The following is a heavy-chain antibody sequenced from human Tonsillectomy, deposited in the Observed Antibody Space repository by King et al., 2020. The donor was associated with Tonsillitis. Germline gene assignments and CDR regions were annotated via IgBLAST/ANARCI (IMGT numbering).Heavy chain of an antibody. D-gene: IGHD2-21*02. J-gene: IGHJ6*02. CDR2: IKQDGSEK. V-gene: IGHV3-7*01. CDR1: GFTFSRYW. CDR3: ANDHLSVGDILRYFYGMDV. Sequence: VQLVESGGGLVQPGGSLRLSCAASGFTFSRYWMSWVRQAPGKGLEWVANIKQDGSEKYYVDSVKGRFTISRDNAKNSLYLQMNTLRAEDTAVYYCANDHLSVGDILRYFYGMDVWGQGTTVTVSS.